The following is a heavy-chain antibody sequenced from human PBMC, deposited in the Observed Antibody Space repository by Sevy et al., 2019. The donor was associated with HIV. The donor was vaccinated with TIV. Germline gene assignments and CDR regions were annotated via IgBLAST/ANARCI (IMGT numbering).Heavy chain of an antibody. CDR1: GLTFDMYW. Sequence: GGSLRLSCDASGLTFDMYWMQWVRQAPGKGLEWVANIRQDGNEIYYAASVRGRFTISRDNAKGSLYLQMNNLRVEDTATYYCARRYFDLWGQRTLVTVSS. CDR2: IRQDGNEI. J-gene: IGHJ4*02. V-gene: IGHV3-7*03. CDR3: ARRYFDL.